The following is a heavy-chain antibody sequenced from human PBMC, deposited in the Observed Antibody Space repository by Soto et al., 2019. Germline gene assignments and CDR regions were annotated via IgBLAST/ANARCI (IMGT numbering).Heavy chain of an antibody. CDR2: IYGNDDK. V-gene: IGHV2-5*01. Sequence: STSGVGVGWIRQPPGKALECLALIYGNDDKRYSPSLKNRLTITKDTSKNQVVITMTNMDPVDAATYYCTHSGVTYYYGPGNDYAMNHWGQGTLVTVSS. CDR3: THSGVTYYYGPGNDYAMNH. CDR1: STSGVG. D-gene: IGHD3-10*01. J-gene: IGHJ4*02.